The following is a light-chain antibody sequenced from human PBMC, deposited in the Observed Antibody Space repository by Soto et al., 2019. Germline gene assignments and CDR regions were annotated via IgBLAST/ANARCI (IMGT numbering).Light chain of an antibody. V-gene: IGLV2-8*01. J-gene: IGLJ2*01. CDR1: SSDVGGHNY. CDR2: EVT. Sequence: QSALTQPPSASESPGQSVTISCTGTSSDVGGHNYVSWYQQRPGKAPKLIIYEVTQRPSGVSDRFSGSKSGNTATLTVSGLQAEDEADYHCSSYAGINTLVFGGGTKLTVL. CDR3: SSYAGINTLV.